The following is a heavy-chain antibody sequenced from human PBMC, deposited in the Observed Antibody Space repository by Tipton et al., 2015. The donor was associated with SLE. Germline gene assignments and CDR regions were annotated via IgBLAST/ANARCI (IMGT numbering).Heavy chain of an antibody. V-gene: IGHV1-69*01. CDR3: ATETGNNAYFDY. CDR1: GGTFSSYV. CDR2: IIPIFEKA. D-gene: IGHD1/OR15-1a*01. Sequence: QVQLVQSGAEVKRPGSSVKVSCKASGGTFSSYVISWVRQAPGQGLEWMGGIIPIFEKANYAQKFQDRVTITADESTSTAYMELSSLRSEDTAVYYCATETGNNAYFDYWGQGTLVTVSS. J-gene: IGHJ4*02.